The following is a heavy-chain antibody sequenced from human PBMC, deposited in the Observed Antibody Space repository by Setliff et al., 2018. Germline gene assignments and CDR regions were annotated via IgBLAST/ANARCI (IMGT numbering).Heavy chain of an antibody. CDR1: GDSMNSGVYY. V-gene: IGHV4-39*07. CDR2: IYQNGIT. CDR3: ARGRNIAARLLGS. D-gene: IGHD6-6*01. Sequence: SETLSLTCTVSGDSMNSGVYYWDWIRQSPEKGLEWIGTIYQNGITYYNPSLKSRVTISVDTSKDQFSLKVISMTAADTAVYYCARGRNIAARLLGSWGQGTLVTVSS. J-gene: IGHJ4*02.